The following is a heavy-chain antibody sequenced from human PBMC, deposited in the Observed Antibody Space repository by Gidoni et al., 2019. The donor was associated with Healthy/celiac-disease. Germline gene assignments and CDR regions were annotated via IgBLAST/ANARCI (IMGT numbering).Heavy chain of an antibody. CDR1: GGTFSSYA. J-gene: IGHJ6*02. D-gene: IGHD5-18*01. CDR2: IIPIFGTA. CDR3: ATYSGIQLWLGYSGRIPYYYYGMDV. Sequence: QVQLVQSGAEVKKPGSSVKVSCKASGGTFSSYAISWVRQAPGQGLEWMGGIIPIFGTANYAQKFQGRVTITADKSTSTAYMELSSLRSEDTAVYYCATYSGIQLWLGYSGRIPYYYYGMDVWGQGTTVTVSS. V-gene: IGHV1-69*06.